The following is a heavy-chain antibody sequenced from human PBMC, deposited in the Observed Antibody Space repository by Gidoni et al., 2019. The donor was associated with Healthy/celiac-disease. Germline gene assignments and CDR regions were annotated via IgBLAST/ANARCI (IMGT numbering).Heavy chain of an antibody. CDR3: AASGSYLADY. CDR1: GYSISSGYY. J-gene: IGHJ4*02. D-gene: IGHD1-26*01. V-gene: IGHV4-38-2*01. CDR2: IYHSGST. Sequence: QVQLQESGPGLVQPSETLSLTCAVSGYSISSGYYWGWIRQPPGKGLEWIGSIYHSGSTYYNPSLKSRVTRSVDTSKNQFSLKLSSVTAADTAVYYCAASGSYLADYWGQGTLVTVSS.